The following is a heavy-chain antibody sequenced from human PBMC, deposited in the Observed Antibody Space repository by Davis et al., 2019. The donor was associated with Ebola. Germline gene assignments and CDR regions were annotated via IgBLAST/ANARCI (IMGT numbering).Heavy chain of an antibody. D-gene: IGHD3-9*01. J-gene: IGHJ4*02. CDR1: GGSISNSDFNY. Sequence: SETLSLTCTVSGGSISNSDFNYWGWIRQPPGKGLEWIGSIYYSGGTYYKPSLKSRVTISVDTSKNQFSLKLSSVTAADTAVYYCAGFLGDILTGYYRDYWGQGTLVTVSS. CDR2: IYYSGGT. V-gene: IGHV4-39*07. CDR3: AGFLGDILTGYYRDY.